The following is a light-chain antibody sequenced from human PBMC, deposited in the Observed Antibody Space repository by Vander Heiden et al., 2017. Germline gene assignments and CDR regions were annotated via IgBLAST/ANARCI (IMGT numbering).Light chain of an antibody. J-gene: IGKJ2*01. V-gene: IGKV3-20*01. Sequence: EIVLTQSPGTLSLSPGERATLSCRASQSVSSSFLAWSQQKPGQAPRLLIYGASSRATGIPDRFSGSGSGTDFTLTISRLEPEDLAVYYCQQYDDSPYTFGQGTKLEIK. CDR2: GAS. CDR3: QQYDDSPYT. CDR1: QSVSSSF.